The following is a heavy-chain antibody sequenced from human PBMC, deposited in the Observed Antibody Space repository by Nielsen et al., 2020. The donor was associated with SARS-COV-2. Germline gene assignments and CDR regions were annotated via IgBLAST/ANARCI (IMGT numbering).Heavy chain of an antibody. J-gene: IGHJ4*02. D-gene: IGHD3-16*01. CDR1: GFTFSSYA. V-gene: IGHV3-30-3*01. CDR2: ISYDGSNK. Sequence: GGSLRLSCAASGFTFSSYAMHWVRQAPGKGLEWVAVISYDGSNKYYADSVKGRFTISRDNSKNTLYLQMNSLRAEDTAAYYCARDLGPLGGGSIYWGQGTLVTVSS. CDR3: ARDLGPLGGGSIY.